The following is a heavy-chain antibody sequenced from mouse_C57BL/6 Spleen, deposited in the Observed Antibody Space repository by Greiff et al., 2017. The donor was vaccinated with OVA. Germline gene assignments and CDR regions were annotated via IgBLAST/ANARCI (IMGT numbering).Heavy chain of an antibody. CDR2: INPNNGGT. CDR3: ARPVYYYGSRGDYFDY. D-gene: IGHD1-1*01. Sequence: EVQLQQSGPELVKPGASVKMSCKASGYTFTDYNMHWVKQSHGKSLEWIGYINPNNGGTSYNQTFKGKATLTVNKSSSTAYMELRSLTSEDSAVYYCARPVYYYGSRGDYFDYWGQGTTLTVSS. CDR1: GYTFTDYN. J-gene: IGHJ2*01. V-gene: IGHV1-22*01.